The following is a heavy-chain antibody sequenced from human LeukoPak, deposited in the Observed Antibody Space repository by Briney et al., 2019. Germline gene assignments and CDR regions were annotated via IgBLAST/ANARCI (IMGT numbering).Heavy chain of an antibody. CDR1: GGSIRGYY. V-gene: IGHV4-59*01. CDR3: ARAWGDSSSWYAEPNAFDI. J-gene: IGHJ3*02. D-gene: IGHD6-13*01. CDR2: IYYSGST. Sequence: SETLSLTCTVSGGSIRGYYWSWIRQPPGKGLEWLGYIYYSGSTNYNPSLKSRVTISVDMSKNQFSLKLSSVTAADTAVYYCARAWGDSSSWYAEPNAFDIWGQGTMVTVSS.